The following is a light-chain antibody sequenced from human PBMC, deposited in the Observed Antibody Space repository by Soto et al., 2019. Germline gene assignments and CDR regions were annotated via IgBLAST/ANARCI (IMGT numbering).Light chain of an antibody. J-gene: IGLJ2*01. CDR3: GTWDSSLTARI. V-gene: IGLV1-51*01. CDR2: DND. CDR1: SSNIGNQY. Sequence: QSVLTQPPSVSAAPGQTVTISCSGSSSNIGNQYVSWYQQLPGTAPKLLIYDNDKRPSGIPDRFSGSKSGTSATLGITGLQTGDEADYYCGTWDSSLTARIFGGGTKLTVL.